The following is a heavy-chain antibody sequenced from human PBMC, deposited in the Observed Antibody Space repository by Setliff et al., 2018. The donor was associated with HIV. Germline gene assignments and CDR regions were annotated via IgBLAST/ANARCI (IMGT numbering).Heavy chain of an antibody. D-gene: IGHD3-9*01. J-gene: IGHJ4*02. CDR3: ARLRYYDILTGYAFDY. CDR2: ISYSENI. Sequence: SETLSLTCTVSGGYISGSSHYWGWIRQPPGQGLGWIGSISYSENIYYNPSLKSRVTISADTSKKQFSLKLSSVTAADTAVYYCARLRYYDILTGYAFDYWGQGTLVTVSS. V-gene: IGHV4-39*01. CDR1: GGYISGSSHY.